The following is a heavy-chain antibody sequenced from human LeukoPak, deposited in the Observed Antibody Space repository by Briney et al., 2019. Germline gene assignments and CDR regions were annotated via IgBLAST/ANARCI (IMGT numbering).Heavy chain of an antibody. V-gene: IGHV4-59*11. CDR3: PTIKPGAIFGYFDI. CDR2: VFDSGRT. J-gene: IGHJ4*02. D-gene: IGHD3-3*02. CDR1: GGSMTTHH. Sequence: SETLPLTSSVSGGSMTTHHWNLIQQTPGKGLEWIGYVFDSGRTKVNPSLTSRVTLSTDTSKNQLSLRLSSVPAAATAVYYCPTIKPGAIFGYFDIWGQGILVTVSS.